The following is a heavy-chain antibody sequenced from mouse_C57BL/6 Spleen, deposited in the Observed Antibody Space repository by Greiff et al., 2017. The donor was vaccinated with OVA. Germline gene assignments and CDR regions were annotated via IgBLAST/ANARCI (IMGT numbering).Heavy chain of an antibody. J-gene: IGHJ4*01. D-gene: IGHD2-3*01. CDR2: IDPSDSYT. CDR1: GYTFTSYW. V-gene: IGHV1-69*01. CDR3: ARRGMVTTLYYYAMDY. Sequence: QVQLKQPGAELVMPGASVKLSCKASGYTFTSYWMHWVKQRPGQGLEWIGEIDPSDSYTNYNQKFKGKSTLTVDKSSSTAYMQLGSLTSEDSAVYYCARRGMVTTLYYYAMDYWGQGTSVTVSS.